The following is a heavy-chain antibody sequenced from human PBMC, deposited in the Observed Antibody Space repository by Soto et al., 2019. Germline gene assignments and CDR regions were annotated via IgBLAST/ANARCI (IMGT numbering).Heavy chain of an antibody. CDR1: GFTFSSHG. D-gene: IGHD3-3*01. Sequence: PGGSLRLSCAASGFTFSSHGMSWVRQAPGKGLEWVANIKQDGSEKYYVDSVKGRFTISRDNAKNSLYLQMNSLRAEDTAVYYCARDRYDFWSGYPPTEYYYGMDVLGQGTTVTGSS. V-gene: IGHV3-7*05. J-gene: IGHJ6*01. CDR2: IKQDGSEK. CDR3: ARDRYDFWSGYPPTEYYYGMDV.